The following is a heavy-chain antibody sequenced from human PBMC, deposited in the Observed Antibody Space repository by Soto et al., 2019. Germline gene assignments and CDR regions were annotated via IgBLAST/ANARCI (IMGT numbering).Heavy chain of an antibody. CDR1: GFTFSSYA. CDR2: ISGSAGST. V-gene: IGHV3-23*01. D-gene: IGHD6-6*01. CDR3: AKDSRLPLSIAAQTGDGGPIDY. Sequence: EVQLLESGGGLVQPGGSLRLSCAASGFTFSSYAMSWVRQAPGKGLEWVSAISGSAGSTYYADSVKGRFTISRDNSKNTLYLQMNSLRAEDTAVYYCAKDSRLPLSIAAQTGDGGPIDYWGQGTLVTVSS. J-gene: IGHJ4*02.